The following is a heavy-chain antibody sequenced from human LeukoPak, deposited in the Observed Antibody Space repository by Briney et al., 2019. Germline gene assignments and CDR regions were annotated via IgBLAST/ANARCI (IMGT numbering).Heavy chain of an antibody. CDR1: GFTFTDYY. Sequence: GGSLRLSCAASGFTFTDYYMSWIRQPPGKGLEWISYISSSGSTIYYADSVKGRFTISRDNAKNSLYLQMNSLRAEDTAVYYCARDGRLQPFDYWGQGTLVTVSS. V-gene: IGHV3-11*01. CDR3: ARDGRLQPFDY. CDR2: ISSSGSTI. D-gene: IGHD4-11*01. J-gene: IGHJ4*02.